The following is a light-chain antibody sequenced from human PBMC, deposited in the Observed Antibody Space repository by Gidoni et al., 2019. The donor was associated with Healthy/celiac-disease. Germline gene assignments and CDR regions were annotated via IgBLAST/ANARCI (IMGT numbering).Light chain of an antibody. J-gene: IGKJ4*01. CDR2: DAS. Sequence: EIVLTQSPATLSLSPGERATLSCRAGQNVSDFLAWYQQKPGQAPRLLIYDASNRAAGIPARFSGSGSGTDFTLTISSLEPEDLATYYCQQRTSWPLTFGGXTKVQIK. CDR1: QNVSDF. CDR3: QQRTSWPLT. V-gene: IGKV3-11*01.